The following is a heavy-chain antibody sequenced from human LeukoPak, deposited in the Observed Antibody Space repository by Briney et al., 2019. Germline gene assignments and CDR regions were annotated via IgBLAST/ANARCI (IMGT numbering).Heavy chain of an antibody. CDR1: GFTFSSYG. J-gene: IGHJ5*02. D-gene: IGHD3-22*01. V-gene: IGHV3-23*01. CDR2: IIGSGSST. Sequence: GGSLRLSCAASGFTFSSYGMSWVRQAPGKGLQWVSVIIGSGSSTYYADSVKGRFTISRDNARNTLDLQMNSLRAEDTAVYYCARWYYYETSGLYYGSFDNWGQGTLVTVSS. CDR3: ARWYYYETSGLYYGSFDN.